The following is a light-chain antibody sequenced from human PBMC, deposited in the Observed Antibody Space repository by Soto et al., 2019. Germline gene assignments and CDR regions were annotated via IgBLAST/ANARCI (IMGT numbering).Light chain of an antibody. Sequence: EILMTQCPATLSVSTVERVNFSCRASQSVSYYLAWYQQKPGQAPRLLIYDASTRATGIPVRFSGSGSGTEFTLTISSLQSEDFGVYYCQQNKDWPGTFGQGTKVDIK. CDR1: QSVSYY. J-gene: IGKJ1*01. CDR2: DAS. V-gene: IGKV3-15*01. CDR3: QQNKDWPGT.